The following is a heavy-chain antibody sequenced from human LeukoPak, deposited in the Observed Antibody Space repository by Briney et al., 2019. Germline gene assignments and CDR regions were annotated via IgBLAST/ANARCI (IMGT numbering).Heavy chain of an antibody. Sequence: GGSLRLSCAASGFAFSFYAMSWLRQPPGKGLEWVSTINANSGTTSYAASVRGRFTISRDNSKNTLYLQVNTMRADDTATYYCAKPVSGGLAVTADWFHPWGQGTLVVVSS. CDR2: INANSGTT. CDR3: AKPVSGGLAVTADWFHP. V-gene: IGHV3-23*01. CDR1: GFAFSFYA. J-gene: IGHJ5*01. D-gene: IGHD6-19*01.